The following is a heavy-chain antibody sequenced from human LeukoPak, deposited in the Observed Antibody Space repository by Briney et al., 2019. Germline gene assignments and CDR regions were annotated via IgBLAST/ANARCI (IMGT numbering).Heavy chain of an antibody. J-gene: IGHJ3*02. CDR1: GFIFSSYW. D-gene: IGHD3-10*01. CDR2: IKQDGSEK. Sequence: PGGSLRLSCAASGFIFSSYWMSWVRQAPGKGLEWVANIKQDGSEKYYVDSVKGRFTISRDNAKNSLYLQMNSLRAEDTAVYYCAREITMVRGVMYAFDIWGQGTMVTVSS. V-gene: IGHV3-7*01. CDR3: AREITMVRGVMYAFDI.